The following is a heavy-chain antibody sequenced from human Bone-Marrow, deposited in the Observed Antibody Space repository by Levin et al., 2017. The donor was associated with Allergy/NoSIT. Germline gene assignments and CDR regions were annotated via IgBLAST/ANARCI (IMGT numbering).Heavy chain of an antibody. J-gene: IGHJ5*02. D-gene: IGHD3-16*01. Sequence: RAGGSLRLSCAASGFTFGDYAMAWVRQVPGKGLECVSTINWSGATTTYADSVKGRFIISRDNSKSSLFLQMNDLRDDDTAFYYCARDSLGGFDPWGQGTLVTVSS. CDR3: ARDSLGGFDP. CDR1: GFTFGDYA. V-gene: IGHV3-20*04. CDR2: INWSGATT.